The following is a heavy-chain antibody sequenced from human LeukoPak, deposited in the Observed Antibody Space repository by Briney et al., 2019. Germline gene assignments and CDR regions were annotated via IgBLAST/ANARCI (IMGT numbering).Heavy chain of an antibody. V-gene: IGHV3-48*03. Sequence: PGGSLRLSCAASGFSFSSYEMNWVRQAPGKGLEWISYISASGSLTHYADSVEGRFTISRDNAKKSLYLQMNNLRGEDTGLYYCARDGTPIYSSGWVYMDVWGKGTTVTISS. CDR3: ARDGTPIYSSGWVYMDV. J-gene: IGHJ6*04. D-gene: IGHD6-25*01. CDR1: GFSFSSYE. CDR2: ISASGSLT.